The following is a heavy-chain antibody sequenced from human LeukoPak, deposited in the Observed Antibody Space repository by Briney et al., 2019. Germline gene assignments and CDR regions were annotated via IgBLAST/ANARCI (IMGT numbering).Heavy chain of an antibody. V-gene: IGHV1-69*05. Sequence: ASVKVSCKASGGTFISYAMSWVRQAPGQGLEGMGRIMPIFGTGNYAQKFQGRVTITTDEPTTTAYMELSSLRSEDTAVYYCARSRRGYEDYWGQGTLVTVSS. CDR2: IMPIFGTG. D-gene: IGHD5-18*01. CDR3: ARSRRGYEDY. J-gene: IGHJ4*02. CDR1: GGTFISYA.